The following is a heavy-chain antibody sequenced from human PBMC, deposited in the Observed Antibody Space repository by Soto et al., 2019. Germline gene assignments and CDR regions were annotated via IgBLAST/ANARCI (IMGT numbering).Heavy chain of an antibody. D-gene: IGHD6-19*01. CDR3: AHRRRSGWVYYFDY. J-gene: IGHJ4*02. Sequence: QITLKESGPTLVKPTETLTLTCTFSGFSLSTSGVGVGWIRQPPGKALEWLALIYWDDDKRYSPSLKSRLTITKDTSKNQVVLTMTNMDPVDAATYYCAHRRRSGWVYYFDYWGQGTLVTVSS. V-gene: IGHV2-5*02. CDR1: GFSLSTSGVG. CDR2: IYWDDDK.